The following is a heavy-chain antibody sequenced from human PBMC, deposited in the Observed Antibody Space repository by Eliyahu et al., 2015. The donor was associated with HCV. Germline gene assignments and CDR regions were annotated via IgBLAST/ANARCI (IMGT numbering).Heavy chain of an antibody. D-gene: IGHD1-26*01. CDR3: AKDGSGSYSAGWYFDL. V-gene: IGHV3-23*01. CDR2: ISGSGGSX. J-gene: IGHJ2*01. Sequence: EVQLLESGGGLVQPGGSLRLXCXASGFTXSRYAMXWVRQAPGKGLEWVSSISGSGGSXYYADSVKGRFTISRDSSKNTLYLQMNSLRAEDTAVYYCAKDGSGSYSAGWYFDLWGRGTLVTVSS. CDR1: GFTXSRYA.